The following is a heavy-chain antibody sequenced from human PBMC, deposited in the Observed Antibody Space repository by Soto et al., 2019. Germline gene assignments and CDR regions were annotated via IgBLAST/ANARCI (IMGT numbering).Heavy chain of an antibody. CDR2: IYYSGST. CDR3: GRQYSSSWYSRFGWLHP. D-gene: IGHD6-13*01. Sequence: PSETLSLTCTVSGGSISSSSYYWGWIRQPPGKGLEWIGSIYYSGSTYYNPSLKSRVTISVDTSKNQFSLKLSSVTAADTAVYYCGRQYSSSWYSRFGWLHPSGAGTMLTVYS. J-gene: IGHJ5*02. CDR1: GGSISSSSYY. V-gene: IGHV4-39*01.